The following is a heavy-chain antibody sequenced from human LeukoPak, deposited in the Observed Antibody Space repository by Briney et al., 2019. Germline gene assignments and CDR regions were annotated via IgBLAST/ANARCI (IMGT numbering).Heavy chain of an antibody. CDR2: ISGSGGAT. V-gene: IGHV3-23*01. CDR3: AKVGYSYAPRNIDY. J-gene: IGHJ4*02. CDR1: GFTFRSYA. Sequence: GGSLRLSCAASGFTFRSYAMSGVRQAPGKGREWVSAISGSGGATYYADSVKGRFTISRDNSKNTLYVQMNSLRAEDTAVYYCAKVGYSYAPRNIDYWGQGTLVTVSS. D-gene: IGHD5-18*01.